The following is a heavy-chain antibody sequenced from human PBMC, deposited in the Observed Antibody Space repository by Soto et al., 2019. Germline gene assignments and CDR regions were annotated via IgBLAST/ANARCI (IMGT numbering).Heavy chain of an antibody. D-gene: IGHD2-21*02. Sequence: ALVPPSVPLTVSGGSSVGFGWSWIPQPPRKGLEWIGYMYNTGSTVYNPSFKSRVTISVDTSKNQFSLKLNSVTAADTAVYYCARDLWGYCGTDCYPLDVWGQGTTVTVSS. CDR2: MYNTGST. V-gene: IGHV4-59*01. J-gene: IGHJ6*02. CDR3: ARDLWGYCGTDCYPLDV. CDR1: GGSSVGFG.